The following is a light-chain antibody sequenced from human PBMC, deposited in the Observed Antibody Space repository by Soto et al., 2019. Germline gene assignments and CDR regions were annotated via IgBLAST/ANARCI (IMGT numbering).Light chain of an antibody. V-gene: IGLV1-40*01. J-gene: IGLJ3*02. CDR1: SSNIGAGYD. Sequence: QSVLTQPPSVSGAPGQRVTISCTGSSSNIGAGYDVHWYQQLPGTAPKLLISGNSNRPSGVPDRFSGSKSGTSAPLAITGLQAEDEADYYCKSYDSSLSGWVFGGGTKLTVL. CDR3: KSYDSSLSGWV. CDR2: GNS.